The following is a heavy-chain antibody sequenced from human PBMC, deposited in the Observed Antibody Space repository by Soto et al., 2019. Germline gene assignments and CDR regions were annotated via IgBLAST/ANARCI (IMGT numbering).Heavy chain of an antibody. CDR3: ARDGGAY. CDR2: MSYDGSNK. D-gene: IGHD3-16*01. J-gene: IGHJ4*02. CDR1: GFTFSSYA. Sequence: QVQLVESGGGVVQPGRSLRLSCAASGFTFSSYAMHWVRRAPGKGLEWMAVMSYDGSNKYYADSVKGRFTISRDNSKNKLYLQMNILRPEETALYYCARDGGAYWGQGTLVIVSS. V-gene: IGHV3-30-3*01.